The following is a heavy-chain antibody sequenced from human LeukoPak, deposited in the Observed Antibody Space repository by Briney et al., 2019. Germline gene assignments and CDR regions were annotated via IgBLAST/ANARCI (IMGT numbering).Heavy chain of an antibody. V-gene: IGHV4-30-4*01. Sequence: PSETLSLTCTVSGGSISGGDYYWSWIRQPPGKGLEWIGYIYYSGSPYSNPSLKSRLTISVDTSKNQFSLKLSSVTAADTAVYYCARVLVDCSGGSCYYFDYWGQGTLVTVSS. CDR2: IYYSGSP. D-gene: IGHD2-15*01. CDR3: ARVLVDCSGGSCYYFDY. CDR1: GGSISGGDYY. J-gene: IGHJ4*02.